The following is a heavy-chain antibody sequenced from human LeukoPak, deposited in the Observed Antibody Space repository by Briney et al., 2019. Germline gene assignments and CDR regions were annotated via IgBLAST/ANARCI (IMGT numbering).Heavy chain of an antibody. Sequence: SVKVSCKASGGTFSSYAISWVRQAPGQGLEWMGGIIPIFGTANYAQKFQGRVTITTDESTSTGYMELSSLRSEDTAVYYCANHPHYDYVWGSSSWGQGTMVTVSS. J-gene: IGHJ3*01. V-gene: IGHV1-69*05. CDR3: ANHPHYDYVWGSSS. D-gene: IGHD3-16*01. CDR1: GGTFSSYA. CDR2: IIPIFGTA.